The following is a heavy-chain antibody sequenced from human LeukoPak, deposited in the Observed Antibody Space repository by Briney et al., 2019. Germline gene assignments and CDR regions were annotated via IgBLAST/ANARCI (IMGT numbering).Heavy chain of an antibody. CDR3: AREKLEMATISIDY. Sequence: SETLSLTCIVSGGSISSSIYYWAWVRQPPGKGLEWIGEIYHSGSTNYNPSLKSRVTISVDKSNNQFSLKLSSVTAADTAVYYCAREKLEMATISIDYWGQGTLVTVSS. CDR2: IYHSGST. CDR1: GGSISSSIYY. J-gene: IGHJ4*02. D-gene: IGHD5-24*01. V-gene: IGHV4-39*07.